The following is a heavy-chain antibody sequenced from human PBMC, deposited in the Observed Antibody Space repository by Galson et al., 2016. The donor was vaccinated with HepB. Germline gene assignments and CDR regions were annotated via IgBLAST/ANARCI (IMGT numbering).Heavy chain of an antibody. Sequence: SLRLSCAASGFALGTYRMNWVRQAPGKGLEWISYISTDGVTIYYADSVRGRFTISRDNAKNPLDLQMDSLSDEDTAMYFCLREPDPLWGQGTLVTVSS. J-gene: IGHJ4*02. CDR1: GFALGTYR. CDR3: LREPDPL. V-gene: IGHV3-48*02. CDR2: ISTDGVTI.